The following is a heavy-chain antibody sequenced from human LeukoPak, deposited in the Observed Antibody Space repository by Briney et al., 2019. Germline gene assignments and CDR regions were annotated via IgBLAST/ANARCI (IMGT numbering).Heavy chain of an antibody. CDR3: ARHYDTSGYWYYFDY. Sequence: SETLSLTCTVSGGSINNYYWSWIRQPPGKGLEWTGYIYYSGSTNYTPSLKSRVIISVDTSKNQFSLRLSSVTAADTAVYYCARHYDTSGYWYYFDYWGQGTLVTVSS. D-gene: IGHD3-22*01. CDR1: GGSINNYY. J-gene: IGHJ4*02. CDR2: IYYSGST. V-gene: IGHV4-59*08.